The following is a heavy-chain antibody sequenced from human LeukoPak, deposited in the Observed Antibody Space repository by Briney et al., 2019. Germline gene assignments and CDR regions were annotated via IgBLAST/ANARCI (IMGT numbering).Heavy chain of an antibody. CDR2: IYTSGST. J-gene: IGHJ6*03. V-gene: IGHV4-4*07. D-gene: IGHD2-2*01. CDR1: GGSISSYY. Sequence: SETLSLTCTVSGGSISSYYWSWIRQPAGKGLEWIGRIYTSGSTNYNPSLKSRVTMSVDTCKNQFSLKLSSVTAADTAVYYCARVPVVPAARGSYYYYYYMDVWGKGTTVTVSS. CDR3: ARVPVVPAARGSYYYYYYMDV.